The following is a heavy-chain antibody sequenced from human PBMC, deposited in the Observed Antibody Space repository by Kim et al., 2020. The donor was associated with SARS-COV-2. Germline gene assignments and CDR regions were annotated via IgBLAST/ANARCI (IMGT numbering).Heavy chain of an antibody. CDR1: GGSISSSSYY. Sequence: SETLSLTCTVSGGSISSSSYYWGWIRQPPGKGLEWIGSIYYSGSTYYNPSLKSRVTISVDTSKNQFSLKLSSVTAADTAVYYCARPQWLGIDYWGQGTLVTVSS. CDR3: ARPQWLGIDY. J-gene: IGHJ4*02. D-gene: IGHD6-19*01. CDR2: IYYSGST. V-gene: IGHV4-39*01.